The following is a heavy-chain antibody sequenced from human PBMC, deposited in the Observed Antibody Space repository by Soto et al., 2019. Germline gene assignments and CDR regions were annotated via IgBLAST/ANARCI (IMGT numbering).Heavy chain of an antibody. D-gene: IGHD3-3*01. CDR2: IYYSGST. J-gene: IGHJ6*03. Sequence: SKTLSLTCTVSGGSISSYYWSWIRQPPGKGLEWIGYIYYSGSTNYNPSLKSRVTISVDTSKNQFSLKLSSVTAADTAVYYCARRSTRPSGYYYYYYMDVWGKGTTVTVSS. CDR1: GGSISSYY. CDR3: ARRSTRPSGYYYYYYMDV. V-gene: IGHV4-59*08.